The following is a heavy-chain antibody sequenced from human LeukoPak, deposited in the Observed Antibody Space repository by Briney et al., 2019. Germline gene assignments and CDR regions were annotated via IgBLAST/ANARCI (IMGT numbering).Heavy chain of an antibody. Sequence: GGTLRLSCAASGFTFSTHGVHWVRQAPGKGLVGVAVLWYDGSNKYYADSVKGRFTISRDNFENTLYLQMNSLRDEDTAVYYCARPSSKSSNYYYGMDVWGQGTTVTVSS. D-gene: IGHD6-6*01. J-gene: IGHJ6*02. CDR2: LWYDGSNK. CDR1: GFTFSTHG. CDR3: ARPSSKSSNYYYGMDV. V-gene: IGHV3-33*01.